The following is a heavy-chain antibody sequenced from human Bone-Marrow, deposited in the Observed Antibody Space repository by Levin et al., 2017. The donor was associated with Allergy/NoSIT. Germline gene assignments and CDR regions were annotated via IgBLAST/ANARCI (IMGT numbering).Heavy chain of an antibody. D-gene: IGHD2-2*02. V-gene: IGHV3-21*01. CDR1: GFTFSSYS. Sequence: GESLKISCAASGFTFSSYSMNWVRQAPGKGLEWVSSISSSSSYIYYADSVKGRFTISRDNAMNSLYLQMNSLRAEDTAVYYCARRVGQPLLYADYWGQGTLVTVSS. CDR2: ISSSSSYI. J-gene: IGHJ4*02. CDR3: ARRVGQPLLYADY.